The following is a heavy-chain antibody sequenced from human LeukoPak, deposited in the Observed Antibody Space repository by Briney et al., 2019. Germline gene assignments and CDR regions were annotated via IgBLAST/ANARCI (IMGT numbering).Heavy chain of an antibody. Sequence: SETLSLTCTVSGGSISSSSYYWGWIRQPPGKGLEWIGSIYYSGSTYYNPSLKSRVTISVDTSKNQFSLKLSSVTAADTAVYYCASHYSGFLAFDIWGQGTMVTVSS. CDR1: GGSISSSSYY. D-gene: IGHD2-15*01. V-gene: IGHV4-39*07. CDR2: IYYSGST. CDR3: ASHYSGFLAFDI. J-gene: IGHJ3*02.